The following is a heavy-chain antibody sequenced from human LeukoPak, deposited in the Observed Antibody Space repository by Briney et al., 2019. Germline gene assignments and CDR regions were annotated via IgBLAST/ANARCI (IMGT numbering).Heavy chain of an antibody. D-gene: IGHD6-6*01. V-gene: IGHV3-30-3*01. CDR3: ATLEALSSSS. CDR2: ISYDGSNK. Sequence: GGSLRLSCAASGFTFSSYAMHWVRQAPGKGLEWVAVISYDGSNKYYSDSVKGRFTISRDNSKNTLYLQMNSLRAEDTAVYYCATLEALSSSSWGQGTLVTVPS. CDR1: GFTFSSYA. J-gene: IGHJ1*01.